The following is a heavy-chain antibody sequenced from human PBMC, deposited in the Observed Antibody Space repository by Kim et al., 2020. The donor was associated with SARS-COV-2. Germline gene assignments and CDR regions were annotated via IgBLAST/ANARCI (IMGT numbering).Heavy chain of an antibody. CDR2: EK. J-gene: IGHJ4*02. V-gene: IGHV3-7*01. Sequence: EKYYVESVKGRFTISRDNAKNSLYLQMNSLRAEDTAVYYCARGARYSSWYWGQGTLVTVSS. CDR3: ARGARYSSWY. D-gene: IGHD5-18*01.